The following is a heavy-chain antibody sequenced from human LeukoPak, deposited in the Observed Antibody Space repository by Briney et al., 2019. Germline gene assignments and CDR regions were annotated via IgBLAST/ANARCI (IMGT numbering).Heavy chain of an antibody. D-gene: IGHD6-19*01. CDR2: ISYDGSNK. Sequence: GGSLRLSCAASGFTFSSYGMHWVRQAPGKGLEWVAAISYDGSNKYYADSVKGRFTISRDNSKNTLYLQMNSLRAEDTAVYYCANDISGWYKVVDYWGQGTLVTVSS. J-gene: IGHJ4*02. CDR1: GFTFSSYG. CDR3: ANDISGWYKVVDY. V-gene: IGHV3-30*18.